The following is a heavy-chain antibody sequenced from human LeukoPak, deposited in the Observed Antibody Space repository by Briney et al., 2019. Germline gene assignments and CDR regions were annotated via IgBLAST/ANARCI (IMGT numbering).Heavy chain of an antibody. CDR3: ARRWDYGRNYYIDV. CDR2: INDSGRT. J-gene: IGHJ6*03. Sequence: SETLSLTCAVYGGSFSNYYWSWIRQPPGRGLEWIGEINDSGRTNYNPSLMSRVTVSVDTSKNQFSLRLTSVTATDTAVYYCARRWDYGRNYYIDVWGNGATVSVSS. D-gene: IGHD4-17*01. V-gene: IGHV4-34*01. CDR1: GGSFSNYY.